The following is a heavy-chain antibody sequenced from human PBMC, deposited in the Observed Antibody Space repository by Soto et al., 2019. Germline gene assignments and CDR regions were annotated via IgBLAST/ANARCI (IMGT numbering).Heavy chain of an antibody. CDR3: ARDSSGIGIVVVPAAYYYGMDV. D-gene: IGHD2-2*01. CDR1: GGTFSSYA. V-gene: IGHV1-69*13. J-gene: IGHJ6*02. CDR2: IIPIFGTA. Sequence: SVKVSCKASGGTFSSYAISWVRQAPRQGLEWMGGIIPIFGTANCAQKFQGRVTITADESTSTAYMELSSLRSEDTAVYYCARDSSGIGIVVVPAAYYYGMDVWGQGTTVTVSS.